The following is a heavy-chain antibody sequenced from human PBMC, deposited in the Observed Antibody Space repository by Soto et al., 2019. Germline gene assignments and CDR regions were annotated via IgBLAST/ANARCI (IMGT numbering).Heavy chain of an antibody. CDR3: ARGRYSGDK. V-gene: IGHV1-46*01. J-gene: IGHJ4*02. Sequence: QVRLVQSGAEVKKPGASVKVSCKASGYIFTNYYIHWVRQAPGQGLEWMAIINPNGGSTNCAQEFQGRITFTRDTSTSTVYMDLSSLTSEDTAVYYGARGRYSGDKWGQGTLVTVSS. CDR1: GYIFTNYY. CDR2: INPNGGST. D-gene: IGHD2-21*01.